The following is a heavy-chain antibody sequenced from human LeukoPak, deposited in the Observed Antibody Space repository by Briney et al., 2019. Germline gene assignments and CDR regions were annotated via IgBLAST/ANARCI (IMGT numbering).Heavy chain of an antibody. V-gene: IGHV5-51*01. CDR1: GYSFSTYW. Sequence: RGESLKISCKGSGYSFSTYWIGWVRQMPGKGLEWMGIIYPGDSDTRYSPSFQGQVTISADKSFSTAYLQWSSLKASDTATYYCARRGIAVAGTPAEYFQHWGQGTQVIVSS. CDR3: ARRGIAVAGTPAEYFQH. J-gene: IGHJ1*01. D-gene: IGHD6-19*01. CDR2: IYPGDSDT.